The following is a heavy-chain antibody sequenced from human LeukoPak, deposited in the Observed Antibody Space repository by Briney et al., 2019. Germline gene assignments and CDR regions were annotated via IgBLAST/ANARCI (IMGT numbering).Heavy chain of an antibody. J-gene: IGHJ4*02. D-gene: IGHD2-21*02. V-gene: IGHV3-73*01. CDR2: IRSKANSYAT. CDR1: GFTFSGSA. CDR3: TRLVVTAIQLFDY. Sequence: GGSLRLSCAASGFTFSGSAMHWVRQASGKGLEWVGRIRSKANSYATAYAASVKGRFTISRDDSKNTAYLQMNSLKTEDTAVYNCTRLVVTAIQLFDYWGQGTLVTVSS.